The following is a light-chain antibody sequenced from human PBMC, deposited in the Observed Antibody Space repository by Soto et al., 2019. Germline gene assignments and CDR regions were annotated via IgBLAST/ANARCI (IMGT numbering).Light chain of an antibody. V-gene: IGKV1-33*01. Sequence: DIHITQSPSCLSGSVGDIFTITFQASQNINNYLNWYQQKPGRAPKLLIYDASNLEAGVPSRFRGSGSGTDFTFTISRLQPEDIATYYCQQYENLPTFGQGTRLEIK. CDR2: DAS. J-gene: IGKJ5*01. CDR1: QNINNY. CDR3: QQYENLPT.